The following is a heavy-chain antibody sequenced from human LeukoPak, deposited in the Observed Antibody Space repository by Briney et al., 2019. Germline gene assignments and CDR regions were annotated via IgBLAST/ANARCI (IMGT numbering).Heavy chain of an antibody. J-gene: IGHJ3*02. CDR2: IYYSGST. V-gene: IGHV4-59*12. D-gene: IGHD5-18*01. CDR3: ARGPPLYSYGYQGAFDI. CDR1: GGSISSYY. Sequence: PSETLSLTCTVSGGSISSYYWSWIRQPPGKGLEWSGYIYYSGSTNYNPSLKSRVTISVDTSKNQFSLELSSVTAADTAVYYCARGPPLYSYGYQGAFDIWGQGTMVTVSS.